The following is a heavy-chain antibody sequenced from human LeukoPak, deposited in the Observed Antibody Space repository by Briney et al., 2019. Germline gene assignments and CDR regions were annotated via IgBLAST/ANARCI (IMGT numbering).Heavy chain of an antibody. J-gene: IGHJ4*02. CDR1: RFTFSSYA. CDR3: AKDRASVVIRYYFDY. Sequence: GGSLRLSCAASRFTFSSYAMSWVRQAPGKGLEWVSAISGSGGSTYYADSVKGRFTISRDNSKNTLYLQMNSLRAEDTAVYYCAKDRASVVIRYYFDYWGQGTLVTVSS. D-gene: IGHD3-22*01. CDR2: ISGSGGST. V-gene: IGHV3-23*01.